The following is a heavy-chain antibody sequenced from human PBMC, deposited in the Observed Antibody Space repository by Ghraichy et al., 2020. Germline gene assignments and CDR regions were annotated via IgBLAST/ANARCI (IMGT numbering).Heavy chain of an antibody. CDR1: GFTLSSYS. CDR3: ARGSTMVRFYYYDGMDV. J-gene: IGHJ6*02. Sequence: GGSLRLSCVGSGFTLSSYSMNWVRQAPGKGLEWVSYITSSSRFISYADSVKGRFTVSRDNAQNSVYLQLKSLRDEDTAVYYCARGSTMVRFYYYDGMDVWGQGTTVTVSS. D-gene: IGHD5/OR15-5a*01. CDR2: ITSSSRFI. V-gene: IGHV3-48*02.